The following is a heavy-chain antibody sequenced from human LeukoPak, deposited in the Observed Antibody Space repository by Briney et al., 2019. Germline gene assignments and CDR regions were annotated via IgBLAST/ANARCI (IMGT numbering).Heavy chain of an antibody. Sequence: SVKVSCKASGYTCTSYGISWVRQAPGQGLEWMGRIIPILGIANYAQKFQGRVTITADKSTSTAYMELSSLRSEDTAVYYCARSAYGDYPAAAFDIWGQGTMVTVSS. D-gene: IGHD4-17*01. CDR2: IIPILGIA. CDR3: ARSAYGDYPAAAFDI. V-gene: IGHV1-69*04. J-gene: IGHJ3*02. CDR1: GYTCTSYG.